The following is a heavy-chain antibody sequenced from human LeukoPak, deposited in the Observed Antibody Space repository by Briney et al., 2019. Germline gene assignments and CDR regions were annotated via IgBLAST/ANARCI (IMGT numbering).Heavy chain of an antibody. Sequence: AGGSLRLSCAASGFTIGSSYMSWVRQVPGKGLEWVSCIYGADTIYYADFVKDRFTISRDSNRNILYLQMNSLRADDTAVYYCARGATGAYFHYWGQGTLVTVSS. D-gene: IGHD4/OR15-4a*01. CDR3: ARGATGAYFHY. CDR1: GFTIGSSY. J-gene: IGHJ4*02. V-gene: IGHV3-66*01. CDR2: IYGADTI.